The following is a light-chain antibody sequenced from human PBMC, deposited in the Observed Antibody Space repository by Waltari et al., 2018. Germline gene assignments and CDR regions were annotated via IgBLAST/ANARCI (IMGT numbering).Light chain of an antibody. J-gene: IGLJ3*02. V-gene: IGLV7-46*01. Sequence: QAVVTQEPSLTVSPGGTVTPTCGSSTGTATRGHSPYWFQQKPGQAPRTLIYDTSDKHSWTPARFSGSLLGGKAALTLSGAQPEDEAEYYCLLSYSGARLWVFGGGTKLTVL. CDR1: TGTATRGHS. CDR2: DTS. CDR3: LLSYSGARLWV.